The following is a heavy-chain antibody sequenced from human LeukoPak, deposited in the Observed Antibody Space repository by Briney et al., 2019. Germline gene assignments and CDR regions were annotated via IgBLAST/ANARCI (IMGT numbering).Heavy chain of an antibody. D-gene: IGHD1-26*01. V-gene: IGHV1-8*01. J-gene: IGHJ4*02. CDR3: ARMGRSGSYYAIDY. Sequence: ASVKVSCKASGYTFTGYDINWVRQATGQGLEWMGWMNPNSGNTGYAQKFQGRVTMTRNTSISTAYMELSSLRSEDTAVYYRARMGRSGSYYAIDYWGQGTLVTVSS. CDR2: MNPNSGNT. CDR1: GYTFTGYD.